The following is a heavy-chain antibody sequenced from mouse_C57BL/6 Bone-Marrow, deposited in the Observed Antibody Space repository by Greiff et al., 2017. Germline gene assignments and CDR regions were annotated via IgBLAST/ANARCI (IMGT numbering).Heavy chain of an antibody. D-gene: IGHD1-1*01. CDR2: IYPGSGST. V-gene: IGHV1-55*01. Sequence: QVQLQQSGAELVKPGASVKMSCKASGYTFTSYWITWVKQRPGQGLEWIGDIYPGSGSTNYNEKFKSKATLTVDTSSSTAYMQLSSLTSEDSAVYYCARTPPAYYYYAMDYWGQGTSVTVSS. J-gene: IGHJ4*01. CDR3: ARTPPAYYYYAMDY. CDR1: GYTFTSYW.